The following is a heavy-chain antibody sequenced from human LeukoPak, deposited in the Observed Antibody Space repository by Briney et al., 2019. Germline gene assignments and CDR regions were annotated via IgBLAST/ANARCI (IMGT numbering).Heavy chain of an antibody. V-gene: IGHV1-69*04. D-gene: IGHD6-19*01. J-gene: IGHJ4*02. Sequence: GASVKVSCKASGGTFSSYAISWVRQAPGQGLEWMGRIIPILGIANYAQKFQGRVTMTTDTSTSTAYMELRSLRSDDTAVYYCARAMAGTAEVGYYWGQGTLVTVSS. CDR3: ARAMAGTAEVGYY. CDR2: IIPILGIA. CDR1: GGTFSSYA.